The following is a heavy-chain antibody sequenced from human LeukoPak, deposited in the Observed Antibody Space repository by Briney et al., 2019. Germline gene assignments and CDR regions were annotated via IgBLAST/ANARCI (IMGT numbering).Heavy chain of an antibody. CDR1: GNYW. CDR3: VSFYEAY. CDR2: INSDGSWT. D-gene: IGHD2/OR15-2a*01. J-gene: IGHJ4*02. V-gene: IGHV3-74*01. Sequence: GGSLRLSCAASGNYWMHWVRQAPGKGLVWVSHINSDGSWTSYADSVKGRFTISKDNAKNTVYLQMNSLRAEDTAVYYCVSFYEAYWGRGTLVTVSS.